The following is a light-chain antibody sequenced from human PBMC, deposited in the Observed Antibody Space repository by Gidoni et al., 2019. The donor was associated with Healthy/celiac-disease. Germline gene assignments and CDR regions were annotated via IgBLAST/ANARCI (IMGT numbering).Light chain of an antibody. V-gene: IGKV1-8*01. Sequence: IRITQSPSSLSASTGDRVTITCRASQGISSYLAWYQQKPGKAPKLLIYAASTLQSGVPSRLSGSGSGTDVTLTISCLQSEDFATYYCQQYYSYPSLTFXGXTKVEIK. CDR1: QGISSY. J-gene: IGKJ4*01. CDR3: QQYYSYPSLT. CDR2: AAS.